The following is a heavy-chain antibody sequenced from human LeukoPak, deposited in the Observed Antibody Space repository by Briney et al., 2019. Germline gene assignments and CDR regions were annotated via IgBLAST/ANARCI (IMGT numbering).Heavy chain of an antibody. CDR2: IISFFGTA. D-gene: IGHD3-10*01. V-gene: IGHV1-69*06. CDR3: ASQDYYGSGSYYYNWFDP. J-gene: IGHJ5*02. Sequence: GASVKVSCKASGGTFSSYAISWVRQAPGQGLEGMGGIISFFGTANYAQKFQGRVTITADKSTSTAYMELSSLRSEETAVYYCASQDYYGSGSYYYNWFDPWGQGTLVTVSS. CDR1: GGTFSSYA.